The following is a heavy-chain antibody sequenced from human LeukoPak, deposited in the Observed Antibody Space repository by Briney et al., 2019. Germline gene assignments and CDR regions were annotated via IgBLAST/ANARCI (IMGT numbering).Heavy chain of an antibody. J-gene: IGHJ5*02. CDR2: IYYSGST. V-gene: IGHV4-59*12. CDR3: ARGAYGSLTGWFDP. Sequence: SETLSLTCAVSGGSISSYYWSWIRQPPGKGLEWIGYIYYSGSTNYNPSLKSRVTISVDTSKNQFSLKLSSVTAADTAVYYCARGAYGSLTGWFDPWGQGTLVTVSS. CDR1: GGSISSYY. D-gene: IGHD3-16*01.